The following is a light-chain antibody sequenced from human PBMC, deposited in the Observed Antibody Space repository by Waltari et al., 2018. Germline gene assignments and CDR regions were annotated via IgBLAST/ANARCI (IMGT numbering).Light chain of an antibody. CDR1: RSDIGGYDF. V-gene: IGLV2-14*03. CDR2: GVT. J-gene: IGLJ2*01. Sequence: QSALTQPASVSGSPGQSITIPCIGTRSDIGGYDFVSWYQQHQDKVPKLLIHGVTNRPSGISDRFSCSKSGKPAALPISGLQAEDEADYYCSSFSGTATEVIFGGGTRLTVL. CDR3: SSFSGTATEVI.